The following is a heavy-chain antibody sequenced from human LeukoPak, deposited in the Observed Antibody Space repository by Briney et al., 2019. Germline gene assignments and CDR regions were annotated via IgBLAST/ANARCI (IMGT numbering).Heavy chain of an antibody. CDR3: TRGGFYGSWSYSEVDY. Sequence: ASVKVSCKASGYTFTGYYMHWVRQAPGQGLEWMGWISPNSGGTNYAQKFQDRVTMTRDTSISTAYMELSRLRSDDTAVYYCTRGGFYGSWSYSEVDYWGQGTLVTVSS. V-gene: IGHV1-2*02. CDR2: ISPNSGGT. CDR1: GYTFTGYY. D-gene: IGHD3-10*01. J-gene: IGHJ4*02.